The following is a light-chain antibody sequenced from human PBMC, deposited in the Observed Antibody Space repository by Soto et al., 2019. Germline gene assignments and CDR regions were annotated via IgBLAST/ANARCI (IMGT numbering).Light chain of an antibody. V-gene: IGLV1-51*01. CDR2: DND. CDR3: GTWDGTLSTVL. Sequence: QSVLTQPPSVSAAPGQKVTISCSGSSSNIGNNYVSWYQQLPGTAPKLLISDNDKRPSGIPDRFSGSKSGTSATLGITGLQTGDEADYYCGTWDGTLSTVLFGGGTKLTVL. J-gene: IGLJ2*01. CDR1: SSNIGNNY.